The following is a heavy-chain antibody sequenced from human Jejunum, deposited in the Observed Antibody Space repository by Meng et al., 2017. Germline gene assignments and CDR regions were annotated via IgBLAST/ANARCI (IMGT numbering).Heavy chain of an antibody. D-gene: IGHD3-16*01. CDR2: ISYDGSNK. J-gene: IGHJ1*01. CDR1: GFTFTNAW. Sequence: EHLVESGGGLIKPGGSLRLSCVGSGFTFTNAWMTWVRQAPGKGLEWVAVISYDGSNKYYADSVKGRLTISRDNSKNTLYLQLNSLRAEDTAVYYCARWLRGGEGDNFGYGLQHWGQGTLVTVSS. V-gene: IGHV3-30-3*01. CDR3: ARWLRGGEGDNFGYGLQH.